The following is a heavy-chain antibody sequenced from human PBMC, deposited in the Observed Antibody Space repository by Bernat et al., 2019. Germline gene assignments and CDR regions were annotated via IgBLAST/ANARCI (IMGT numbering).Heavy chain of an antibody. J-gene: IGHJ5*02. Sequence: EVQLVESGGGLVQPGGSLRLSCAASGFTFSSYWTHWVRQAPGKGLEWVANIKEDGSETYHVDSVRGRFTISRDNAKNSLYLQMNSLRAEDTAVYYCASLYGGFDPWGQGTLVTVSS. CDR2: IKEDGSET. CDR3: ASLYGGFDP. CDR1: GFTFSSYW. V-gene: IGHV3-7*03. D-gene: IGHD2/OR15-2a*01.